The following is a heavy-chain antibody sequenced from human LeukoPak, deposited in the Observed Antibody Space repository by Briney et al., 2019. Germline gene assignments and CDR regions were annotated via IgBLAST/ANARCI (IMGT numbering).Heavy chain of an antibody. V-gene: IGHV3-30-3*02. CDR1: GFTFSTYA. J-gene: IGHJ4*02. CDR3: AKRRQGFGGDSSGWEPFDY. D-gene: IGHD6-19*01. Sequence: PGRSLRLSCAASGFTFSTYAMHWVRQAPGKGLEWVADISYDGSNKFYADSVKGRFTISRDNSRDTLYLQMNSLRAEDTAVYYCAKRRQGFGGDSSGWEPFDYWGQGTLVTVSS. CDR2: ISYDGSNK.